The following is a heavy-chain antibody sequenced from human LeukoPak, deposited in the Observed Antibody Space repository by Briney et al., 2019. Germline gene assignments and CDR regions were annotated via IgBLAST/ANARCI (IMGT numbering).Heavy chain of an antibody. D-gene: IGHD2-2*01. CDR3: ARGPTYQPIDF. Sequence: SETLSLTCTVSGGSISSSNYYWGWLRQPPGKGLEWIASIHYSETTYYNPSLKSRVTISVDTSKNHFSLKLSSVTAADTAVYYCARGPTYQPIDFWGQGTLVTVSS. CDR2: IHYSETT. CDR1: GGSISSSNYY. J-gene: IGHJ4*02. V-gene: IGHV4-39*02.